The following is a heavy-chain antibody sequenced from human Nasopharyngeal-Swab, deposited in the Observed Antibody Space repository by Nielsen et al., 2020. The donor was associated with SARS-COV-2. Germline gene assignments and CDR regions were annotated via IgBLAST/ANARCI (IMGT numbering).Heavy chain of an antibody. CDR2: IKQDGGEK. Sequence: GGSLRLSCAASGFTFSSYWMSWVRQAPGKGLEWVANIKQDGGEKNYVDSVKGRFTISRDNAKNFVYLEMNSLRVEDSALYYCARGGGSSPDFWGQGTLVIVSS. D-gene: IGHD3-16*01. CDR1: GFTFSSYW. V-gene: IGHV3-7*03. CDR3: ARGGGSSPDF. J-gene: IGHJ4*02.